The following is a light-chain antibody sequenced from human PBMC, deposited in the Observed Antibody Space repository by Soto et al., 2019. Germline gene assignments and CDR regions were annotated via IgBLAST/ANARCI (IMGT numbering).Light chain of an antibody. V-gene: IGKV3-20*01. Sequence: EIVLTQSPGTLSLSPGERATLSCRASQSVDSSYLAWYQQKPGQAPRLLIYAASSRATGIPDRFSGSGSGTDFTLTISRLEPEDFAVYYCQQFGSSPCTFGPGTKVDIK. CDR3: QQFGSSPCT. CDR2: AAS. CDR1: QSVDSSY. J-gene: IGKJ3*01.